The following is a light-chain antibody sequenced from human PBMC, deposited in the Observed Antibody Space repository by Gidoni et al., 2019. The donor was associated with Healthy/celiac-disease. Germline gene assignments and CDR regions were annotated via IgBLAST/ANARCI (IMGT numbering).Light chain of an antibody. Sequence: QSALTQPASVSGSPGQSLTISCTGTSSDVGGYNYVSWCQQHPGKAPKLMIYEVSTRPSGVSNRFSGSKSGNTASLTISGLQAEDEADYYCSSYTSSSTLFGGGTKLTVL. J-gene: IGLJ2*01. V-gene: IGLV2-14*01. CDR2: EVS. CDR1: SSDVGGYNY. CDR3: SSYTSSSTL.